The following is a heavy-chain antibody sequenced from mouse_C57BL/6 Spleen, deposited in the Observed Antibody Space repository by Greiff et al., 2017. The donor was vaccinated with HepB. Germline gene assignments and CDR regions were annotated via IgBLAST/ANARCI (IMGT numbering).Heavy chain of an antibody. CDR1: GFTFSDYY. J-gene: IGHJ1*03. CDR2: INYDGSST. V-gene: IGHV5-16*01. Sequence: EVHLVESEGGLVQPGSSMKLSCTASGFTFSDYYMAWVRQVPEKGLEWVANINYDGSSTYYLDSLKSRFIISRDNAKNILYLQMSSLKSEDTATYYCARVYGNFWYFDVWGTGTTVTVSS. CDR3: ARVYGNFWYFDV. D-gene: IGHD2-1*01.